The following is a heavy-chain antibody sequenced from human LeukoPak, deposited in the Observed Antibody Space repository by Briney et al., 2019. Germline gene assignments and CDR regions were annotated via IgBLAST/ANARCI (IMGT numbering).Heavy chain of an antibody. D-gene: IGHD3-10*01. Sequence: GEPLKISCKGSGYSFTSYWIGWVRQMPGKGLEWMGIIYPGDSDTRYSPSFQGQVTISADKSISTAYLQWSSLKASDTAMYYCARLLLWFGELPSPWFDPWGQGTLVTVSS. V-gene: IGHV5-51*01. CDR3: ARLLLWFGELPSPWFDP. CDR2: IYPGDSDT. J-gene: IGHJ5*02. CDR1: GYSFTSYW.